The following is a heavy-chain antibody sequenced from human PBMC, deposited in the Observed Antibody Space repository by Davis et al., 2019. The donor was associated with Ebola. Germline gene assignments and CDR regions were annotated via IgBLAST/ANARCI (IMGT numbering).Heavy chain of an antibody. Sequence: PSETLSLACAVSGGSISSYYWSWIRQPPGKGLEWIGYIYYSGSTNYNPSLKSRVTISVDTSKNQFSLKLSSVTAADTAVYYCARGLGYYDSSGYYYWGQGTLVTVSS. J-gene: IGHJ4*02. D-gene: IGHD3-22*01. V-gene: IGHV4-59*01. CDR2: IYYSGST. CDR1: GGSISSYY. CDR3: ARGLGYYDSSGYYY.